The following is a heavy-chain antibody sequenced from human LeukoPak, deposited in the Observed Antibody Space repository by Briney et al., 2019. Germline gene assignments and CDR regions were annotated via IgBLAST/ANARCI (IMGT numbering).Heavy chain of an antibody. D-gene: IGHD3-10*01. V-gene: IGHV3-11*01. J-gene: IGHJ4*02. CDR1: EFVFSDYH. CDR2: ISDSGSTI. Sequence: GGSLRLSCAASEFVFSDYHMSWIRQAPGKGLEWVSYISDSGSTIYYADSVKGRFTISRDNVKNSLYLQMNGLRAEDTAVYYCAREMEGDYGSGTFFDLWGQGNMVTVSS. CDR3: AREMEGDYGSGTFFDL.